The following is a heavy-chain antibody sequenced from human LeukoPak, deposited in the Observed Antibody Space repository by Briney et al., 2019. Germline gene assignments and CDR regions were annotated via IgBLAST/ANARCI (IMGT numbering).Heavy chain of an antibody. J-gene: IGHJ6*03. CDR3: ARRAEYSSPFYYYYYMDV. D-gene: IGHD6-6*01. CDR2: INYSGST. CDR1: VVSFSDYF. V-gene: IGHV4-34*01. Sequence: KASETLSLTCAVYVVSFSDYFWSWIRQPPGKGLEWIGEINYSGSTNYNPSLKSRVTISVDTSKNQFSLKLSSVTAADTAVYYCARRAEYSSPFYYYYYMDVWGKGTTVTVSS.